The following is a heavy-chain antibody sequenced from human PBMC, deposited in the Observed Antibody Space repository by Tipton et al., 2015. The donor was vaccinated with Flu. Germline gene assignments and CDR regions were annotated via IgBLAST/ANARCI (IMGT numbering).Heavy chain of an antibody. CDR1: GGSISSSSYY. V-gene: IGHV4-39*07. CDR3: ARSDYDLFDY. J-gene: IGHJ4*02. Sequence: LRLSCTVSGGSISSSSYYWGWIRQPPGKWLEWIGSIYYSGSTYYNPSLKSRVTISVDTSKNQFSLKLSSVTAADTAVYYCARSDYDLFDYWGKGTLVTVSS. CDR2: IYYSGST. D-gene: IGHD3-3*01.